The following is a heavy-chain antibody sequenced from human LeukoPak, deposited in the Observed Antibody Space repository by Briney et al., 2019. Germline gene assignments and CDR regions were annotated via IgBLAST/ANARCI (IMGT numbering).Heavy chain of an antibody. Sequence: PSETLSLTCTVSGGSITSNYWSWIRQPPGKGLEWIGYIFYSGNTNHNPSLKSRGTISLDMSKTQFSLKLSSVTAADTAVYYCARLLRSVTTSAIWYFDLWGRGTLVTVSS. J-gene: IGHJ2*01. CDR3: ARLLRSVTTSAIWYFDL. CDR2: IFYSGNT. CDR1: GGSITSNY. D-gene: IGHD4-17*01. V-gene: IGHV4-59*08.